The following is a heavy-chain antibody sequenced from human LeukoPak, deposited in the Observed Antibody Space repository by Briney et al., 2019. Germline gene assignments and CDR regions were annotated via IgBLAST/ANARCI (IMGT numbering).Heavy chain of an antibody. Sequence: GGSLRLSCAASGFTFSSYWMSWVRQAPGKGLEWVGRIKSKTDGGTTDYAAPVKGRFTISRDDSKNTLYLQINSLETEDTAVYYCTTVANGGDFDYWGQGTLVTVSS. J-gene: IGHJ4*02. D-gene: IGHD3-16*01. CDR1: GFTFSSYW. V-gene: IGHV3-15*01. CDR2: IKSKTDGGTT. CDR3: TTVANGGDFDY.